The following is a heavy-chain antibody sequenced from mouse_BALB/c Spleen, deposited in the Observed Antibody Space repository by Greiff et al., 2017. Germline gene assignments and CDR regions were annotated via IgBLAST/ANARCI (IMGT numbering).Heavy chain of an antibody. CDR2: ISSGGSYT. J-gene: IGHJ3*01. CDR1: GFTFSSYA. CDR3: ARGTTYGTPFAY. Sequence: EVKLVESGGGLVKPGGSLKLSCAASGFTFSSYAMSWVRQSPEKRLEWVAEISSGGSYTYYPDTVTGRFTISRDNAKNTLYLEMSSLRSEDTAMYYCARGTTYGTPFAYWGQGTLVTVSA. V-gene: IGHV5-9-4*01. D-gene: IGHD5-5*01.